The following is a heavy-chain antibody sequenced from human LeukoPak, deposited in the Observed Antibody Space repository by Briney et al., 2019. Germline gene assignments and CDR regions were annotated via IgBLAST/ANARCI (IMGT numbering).Heavy chain of an antibody. CDR2: IYYSGRT. D-gene: IGHD4-17*01. CDR1: GGSFSSGGYY. Sequence: SETLSLTCTVSGGSFSSGGYYWSWIRQHPGKGLEWIGYIYYSGRTYYDPSLKSRVTISVDTSKNQFSLKLSSVTAADTAVYHCARVRDGDYGYIGFDPWGQGTLVTVSS. V-gene: IGHV4-31*03. J-gene: IGHJ5*02. CDR3: ARVRDGDYGYIGFDP.